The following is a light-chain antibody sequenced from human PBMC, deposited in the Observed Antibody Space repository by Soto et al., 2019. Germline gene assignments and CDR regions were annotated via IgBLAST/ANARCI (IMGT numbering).Light chain of an antibody. Sequence: VLTQPASVSGSPGQSITISCTGTSSDVGGYNYVSWYQQHPGKAPKLMIYEVSNRPSGVSHRFSGSKSGNTASLTISGLQAEDEADYYCSSYASSSTYFGTGTKVTVL. V-gene: IGLV2-14*03. CDR3: SSYASSSTY. J-gene: IGLJ1*01. CDR2: EVS. CDR1: SSDVGGYNY.